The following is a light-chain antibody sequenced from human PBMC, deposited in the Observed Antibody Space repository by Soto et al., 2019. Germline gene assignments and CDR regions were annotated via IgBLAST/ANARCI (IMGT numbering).Light chain of an antibody. CDR2: GAS. V-gene: IGKV3-20*01. J-gene: IGKJ4*01. CDR1: QSVSSSD. Sequence: EIVLTQSPGTLSLSPGERAALSCRASQSVSSSDLAWYQQKPGQAPRLLIYGASSRATGIPDRFSGSGSGTDFTLTISRLEPEDFAVYYCQQYGSSPQGLAFGGGTKVVIK. CDR3: QQYGSSPQGLA.